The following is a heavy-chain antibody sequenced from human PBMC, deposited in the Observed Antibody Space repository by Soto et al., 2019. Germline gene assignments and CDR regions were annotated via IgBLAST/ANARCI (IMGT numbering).Heavy chain of an antibody. CDR3: APLSVSLSGPYGIHV. CDR2: MFYSGLT. J-gene: IGHJ6*02. CDR1: GYSVSSSDYY. Sequence: SETLSLTCSVSGYSVSSSDYYWAWIRQPPGKGLEWIGSMFYSGLTYYNPSLKSRVTLSVDTSKNQFSVRLNSVTAADTAVYYCAPLSVSLSGPYGIHVWGQGTTVTVS. V-gene: IGHV4-39*01. D-gene: IGHD2-15*01.